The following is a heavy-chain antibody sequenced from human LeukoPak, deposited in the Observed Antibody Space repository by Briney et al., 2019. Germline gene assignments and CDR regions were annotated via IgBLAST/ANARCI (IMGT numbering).Heavy chain of an antibody. CDR1: GFTVSSNY. Sequence: GGSLRLSCAASGFTVSSNYMSWVRQAPGKGLEWVSVIYSGGSTYYADSVKGRFTISRDNSKNTLYLQMNSLRAEDTAVYYCARDGDWARSSDYWGQGTLVTVSS. CDR2: IYSGGST. J-gene: IGHJ4*02. V-gene: IGHV3-53*01. D-gene: IGHD2-21*02. CDR3: ARDGDWARSSDY.